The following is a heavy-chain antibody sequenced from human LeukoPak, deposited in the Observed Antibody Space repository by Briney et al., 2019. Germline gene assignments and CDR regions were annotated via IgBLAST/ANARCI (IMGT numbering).Heavy chain of an antibody. CDR3: ARDIGRDGYNFDY. J-gene: IGHJ4*02. D-gene: IGHD5-24*01. Sequence: SETLSLTCTVSGGSISSGSYYWSWIRQPAGKGLEWIGRIYTSGSTNYNPSLKSRVTISVDSAKTQFSLKLSSVTAADTAVYYCARDIGRDGYNFDYWGQGTLVTVSS. CDR2: IYTSGST. CDR1: GGSISSGSYY. V-gene: IGHV4-61*02.